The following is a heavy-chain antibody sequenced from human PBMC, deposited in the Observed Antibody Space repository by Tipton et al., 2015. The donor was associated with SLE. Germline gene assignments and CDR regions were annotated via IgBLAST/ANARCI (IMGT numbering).Heavy chain of an antibody. J-gene: IGHJ4*02. CDR1: GFTFSSYA. Sequence: SLRLSCAASGFTFSSYAMSWVRQAPGKGLEWVSAISGSGSSTYYADSVKGRFTISRDNSKNTLYLQMNSLRAEDTAVYYCAKHDSYGQSGFGYWGQGTLVTVSS. CDR2: ISGSGSST. CDR3: AKHDSYGQSGFGY. V-gene: IGHV3-23*01. D-gene: IGHD5-18*01.